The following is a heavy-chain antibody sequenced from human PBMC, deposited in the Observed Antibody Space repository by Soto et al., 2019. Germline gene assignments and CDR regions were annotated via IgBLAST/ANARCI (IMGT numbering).Heavy chain of an antibody. CDR2: VYHSGST. Sequence: PSETLSLTCTVSGGSITSNSHYWGWIRQSPGKGLEWIGTVYHSGSTHYNPSLKSRVTISVDTSKNQFSLKLSSVTAADTAVYLCARLFTGNYHIDYWGQGTLVTVSS. J-gene: IGHJ4*02. CDR1: GGSITSNSHY. CDR3: ARLFTGNYHIDY. D-gene: IGHD1-7*01. V-gene: IGHV4-39*01.